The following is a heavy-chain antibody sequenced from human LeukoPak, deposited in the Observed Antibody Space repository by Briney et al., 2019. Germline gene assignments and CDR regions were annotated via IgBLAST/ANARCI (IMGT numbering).Heavy chain of an antibody. CDR1: GGSISSYY. CDR3: ARTRLAAGARYYYYYYMDV. CDR2: IYTSGST. Sequence: SETLSLTCTVSGGSISSYYWSWIRQPAGKGLEWIGRIYTSGSTNYNPSLKSRVTMSVDTSKNQFPLKLSSVTAADTAVYYCARTRLAAGARYYYYYYMDVWGKGTTVTISS. J-gene: IGHJ6*03. V-gene: IGHV4-4*07. D-gene: IGHD6-13*01.